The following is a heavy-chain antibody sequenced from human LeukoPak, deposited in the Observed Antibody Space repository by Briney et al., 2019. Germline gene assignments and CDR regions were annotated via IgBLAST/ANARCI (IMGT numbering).Heavy chain of an antibody. CDR2: IKQDGYEK. Sequence: TGGSLRLSCAASGFTFSDYWMSWVRQTPEKGLEWVANIKQDGYEKYHVDSVKGRFTISRDNAKNSLYLQMNSLRADDTAVYYCARDKIVGPTTLDYWGQGTLVTVSS. V-gene: IGHV3-7*01. CDR1: GFTFSDYW. J-gene: IGHJ4*02. D-gene: IGHD1-26*01. CDR3: ARDKIVGPTTLDY.